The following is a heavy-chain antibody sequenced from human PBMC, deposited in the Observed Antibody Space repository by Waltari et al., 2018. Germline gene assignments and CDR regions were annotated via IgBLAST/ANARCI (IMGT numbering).Heavy chain of an antibody. V-gene: IGHV1-8*02. D-gene: IGHD2-2*01. CDR1: GGTFSSYA. J-gene: IGHJ5*02. CDR3: ATLPSRDADWFDP. Sequence: QVQLVQSGAEVKKPGSSVKVSCKASGGTFSSYAISWVRQAPGQGLEWMGWMNPNSGNTGYAQKFQGRVTMTRNTSISTAYMELSSLRSEDTAVYYCATLPSRDADWFDPWGQGTLVTVSS. CDR2: MNPNSGNT.